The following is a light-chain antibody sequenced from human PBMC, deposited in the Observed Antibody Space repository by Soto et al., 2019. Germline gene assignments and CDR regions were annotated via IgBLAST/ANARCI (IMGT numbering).Light chain of an antibody. CDR2: EVS. CDR3: SSYTSSSTPYV. CDR1: SSDVGGYNY. J-gene: IGLJ1*01. V-gene: IGLV2-14*01. Sequence: ALTQPASVSGSPGQSITISCTGTSSDVGGYNYVSWYQQHPGKAPKLMIYEVSNRPSGVSNRFSGSKSGNTASLTISGLXAEDEADYYCSSYTSSSTPYVFGTGTKVTVL.